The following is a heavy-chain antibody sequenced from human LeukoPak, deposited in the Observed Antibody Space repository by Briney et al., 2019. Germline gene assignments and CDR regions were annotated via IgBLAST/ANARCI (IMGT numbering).Heavy chain of an antibody. D-gene: IGHD4-17*01. Sequence: KPSETLSLTCTVSGGSISSYYWSWIRQPPGKGLEWIGYIYYSGSTNYNPSLKSRVTISVDTSKNQFSLKLSSVTAADTAVYYCARHFDYGSYYYGMDVWGQGTTVTVSS. CDR2: IYYSGST. CDR3: ARHFDYGSYYYGMDV. CDR1: GGSISSYY. V-gene: IGHV4-59*08. J-gene: IGHJ6*02.